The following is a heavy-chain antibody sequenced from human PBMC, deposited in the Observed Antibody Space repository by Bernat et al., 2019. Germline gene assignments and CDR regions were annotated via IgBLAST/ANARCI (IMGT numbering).Heavy chain of an antibody. CDR2: IVVGSGNT. CDR1: GFTFTSSA. V-gene: IGHV1-58*02. D-gene: IGHD3-10*01. J-gene: IGHJ4*02. Sequence: QMQLVQSGPEVKKPGTSVKVSCKASGFTFTSSAMQWVRQARGQRLEGIGWIVVGSGNTNYAQKFQERVTITRDMSKSTAYMELSSLRSEDTAVYYCAAGKWFGELLDGDYWGQGTLVTVSS. CDR3: AAGKWFGELLDGDY.